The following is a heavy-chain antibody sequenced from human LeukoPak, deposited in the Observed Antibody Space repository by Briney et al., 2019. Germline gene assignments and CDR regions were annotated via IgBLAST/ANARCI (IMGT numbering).Heavy chain of an antibody. CDR2: IYYSGST. Sequence: SSETLSLTCTVSGGSISSSSYYWGWIRQPPGKGLEWIGSIYYSGSTYYNPSLKSRVTISVDTSKNQFSLKLSSVTAAGTAVYYCARQRADDFWSGYYPDAFDIWGQGTMVTVSS. CDR3: ARQRADDFWSGYYPDAFDI. CDR1: GGSISSSSYY. J-gene: IGHJ3*02. D-gene: IGHD3-3*01. V-gene: IGHV4-39*01.